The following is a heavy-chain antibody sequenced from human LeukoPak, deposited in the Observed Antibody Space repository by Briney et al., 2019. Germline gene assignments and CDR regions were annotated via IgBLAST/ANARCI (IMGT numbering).Heavy chain of an antibody. CDR1: GYTFTGYY. V-gene: IGHV1-2*02. D-gene: IGHD5-12*01. CDR2: INPNSGGK. J-gene: IGHJ5*02. CDR3: ARGSDSGYDWPSWFDP. Sequence: EASVKVSCKASGYTFTGYYMHWVRQAPGQGLEWMGGINPNSGGKNYAQKFQGRVTMTRDTSISTAYMELSRLRSDDTAVYYCARGSDSGYDWPSWFDPWGQGTLVTVSS.